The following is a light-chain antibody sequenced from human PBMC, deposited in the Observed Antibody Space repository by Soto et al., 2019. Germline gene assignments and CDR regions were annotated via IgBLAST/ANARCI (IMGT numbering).Light chain of an antibody. Sequence: DTQMTQSPSSLSASVGDRVTITCRASQTISSWLAWYQQEPGKAPKLLIYKASTLKSGVPSRFSGSGSGTEFTLTISSLQPDDFATYYCQHYNSYSEAFGQGTKVDIK. J-gene: IGKJ1*01. CDR1: QTISSW. CDR2: KAS. CDR3: QHYNSYSEA. V-gene: IGKV1-5*03.